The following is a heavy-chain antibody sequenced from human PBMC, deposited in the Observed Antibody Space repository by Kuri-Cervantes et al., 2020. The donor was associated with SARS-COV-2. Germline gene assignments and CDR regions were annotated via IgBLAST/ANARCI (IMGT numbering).Heavy chain of an antibody. CDR3: ARTGLPGWYYYYGMDV. Sequence: GESLKISCAASGFTFSSFPMSWVRQAPGKGLEWVSGISGSGANTYYADSVKGWFTISRDNSKNTLYLQMNSLRAEDTAVYYCARTGLPGWYYYYGMDVWGQGTTVTVSS. J-gene: IGHJ6*02. D-gene: IGHD1-1*01. CDR2: ISGSGANT. V-gene: IGHV3-23*01. CDR1: GFTFSSFP.